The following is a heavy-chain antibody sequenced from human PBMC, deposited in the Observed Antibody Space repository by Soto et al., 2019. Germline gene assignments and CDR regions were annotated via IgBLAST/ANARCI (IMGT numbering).Heavy chain of an antibody. CDR2: ISGSGGST. CDR1: GFTFSSYA. V-gene: IGHV3-23*01. Sequence: GGSLRLSCAASGFTFSSYAMSWVRQAPGKGLEWVSAISGSGGSTYYADSVKGRFTISRDNSRNTLYLQMNSLRAEDTAVYYCAKDDTAGDFITYYFDYWGQGTLVTVSS. CDR3: AKDDTAGDFITYYFDY. J-gene: IGHJ4*02. D-gene: IGHD3-10*01.